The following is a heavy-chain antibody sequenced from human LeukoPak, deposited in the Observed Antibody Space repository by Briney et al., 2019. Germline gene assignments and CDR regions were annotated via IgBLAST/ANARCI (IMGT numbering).Heavy chain of an antibody. V-gene: IGHV4-59*01. CDR2: IYYSGCT. CDR3: ARSWTTVVFDY. Sequence: SETLSLTCTVSGGSISSYYWSWIRQPPGKGLEWIGYIYYSGCTNYNPSLKSRVTISVDTSKNQFSLKLSSVTAADTAVYYCARSWTTVVFDYWGQGTLVTVSS. J-gene: IGHJ4*02. D-gene: IGHD4-23*01. CDR1: GGSISSYY.